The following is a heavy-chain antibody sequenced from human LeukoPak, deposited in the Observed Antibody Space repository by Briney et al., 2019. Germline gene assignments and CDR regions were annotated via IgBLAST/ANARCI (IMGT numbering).Heavy chain of an antibody. CDR1: GGSISSSSYY. CDR2: INHSGST. Sequence: SETLSLTCTVSGGSISSSSYYWSWIRQPPGKGLEWIGEINHSGSTNYNPSLKSRVTISVDTSKNQFSLKLSSVTAADTAVYYCARDRWGSGYRGQGTLVTVSS. J-gene: IGHJ4*02. D-gene: IGHD5-24*01. V-gene: IGHV4-39*07. CDR3: ARDRWGSGY.